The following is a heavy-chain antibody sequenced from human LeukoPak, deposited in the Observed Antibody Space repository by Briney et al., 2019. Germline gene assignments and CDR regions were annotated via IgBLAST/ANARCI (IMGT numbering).Heavy chain of an antibody. Sequence: SETLSLTCTVSGGSISSSSYYWGWIRQPPGKGLEWIGSIYYSGSTYYNPSLKSRVTISVDTSKNQFSLKLSSVTAADTAVYYCARDWVGVAATARGGIDPWGQGTLVTVS. D-gene: IGHD2-15*01. CDR2: IYYSGST. CDR3: ARDWVGVAATARGGIDP. J-gene: IGHJ5*02. V-gene: IGHV4-39*07. CDR1: GGSISSSSYY.